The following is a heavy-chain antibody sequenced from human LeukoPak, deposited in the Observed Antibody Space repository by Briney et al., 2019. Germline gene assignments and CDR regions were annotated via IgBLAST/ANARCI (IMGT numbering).Heavy chain of an antibody. Sequence: ASVKVSCKASGYTFTGYFMHWVRQAPGQGLEWMGWINPNSGDTNYAQKFQGRVTMTRDTSISTAYMELSRLRSDDTAVYYCARGTPDTVTTGSDYFDYWGQGTLVTVSS. CDR1: GYTFTGYF. J-gene: IGHJ4*02. V-gene: IGHV1-2*02. D-gene: IGHD4-17*01. CDR2: INPNSGDT. CDR3: ARGTPDTVTTGSDYFDY.